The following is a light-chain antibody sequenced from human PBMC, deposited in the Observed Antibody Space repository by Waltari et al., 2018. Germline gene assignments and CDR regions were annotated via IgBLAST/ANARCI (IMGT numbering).Light chain of an antibody. CDR3: QSADSSGSVV. CDR2: KDS. CDR1: ALSKQY. J-gene: IGLJ2*01. Sequence: SFELTQPPSLSVSPGQTARITCSGDALSKQYANWQQQRPGLAPVLVIYKDSERPSGIPERFSGSSSGTTVTLTISGVQAEDEADYYCQSADSSGSVVFGGGTKLTVL. V-gene: IGLV3-25*03.